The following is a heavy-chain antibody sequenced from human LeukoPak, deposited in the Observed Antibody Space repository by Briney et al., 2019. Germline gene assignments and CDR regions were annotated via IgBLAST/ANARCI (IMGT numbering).Heavy chain of an antibody. Sequence: GGSLIPSCAVYGFSFRSYGIHWVRQAPGKGLEWEAYIQYDGSNQQYADSVKGRFSISRDNSKNMLNLQMNSLRAEDTAVYYCAKWSSYYYYMDVWGKGTTVTVSS. CDR2: IQYDGSNQ. CDR1: GFSFRSYG. J-gene: IGHJ6*03. CDR3: AKWSSYYYYMDV. V-gene: IGHV3-30*02.